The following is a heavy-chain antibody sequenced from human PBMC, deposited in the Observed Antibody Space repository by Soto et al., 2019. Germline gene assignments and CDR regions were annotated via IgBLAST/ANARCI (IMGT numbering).Heavy chain of an antibody. CDR2: IYHSGSP. CDR1: SGSIFTTNW. D-gene: IGHD3-16*01. J-gene: IGHJ3*01. CDR3: ARKPDVATAKVGGGYVFDV. V-gene: IGHV4-4*02. Sequence: QVQLQESGPGLVKPSGTLSLTCAASSGSIFTTNWWSWVRQPPGRGLQWIGDIYHSGSPKYNPSLKSRVSISIDKSKDRFFLTLTSVTAADTAVYYGARKPDVATAKVGGGYVFDVWGQGTMVTVSS.